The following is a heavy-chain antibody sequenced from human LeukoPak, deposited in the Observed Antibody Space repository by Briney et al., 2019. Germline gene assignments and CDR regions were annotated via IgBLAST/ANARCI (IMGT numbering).Heavy chain of an antibody. CDR2: IYHSGST. J-gene: IGHJ6*02. V-gene: IGHV4-34*01. Sequence: PSETLSLTCAVYGGSFSGYYWSWIRQPPGKGLEWIGEIYHSGSTNYNPSLKSRVTISVDKSKNQFSLKLSSVTAADTAVYYCARDGGLGHCSSTSCPGDGMDVWGQGTTVTVSS. CDR3: ARDGGLGHCSSTSCPGDGMDV. D-gene: IGHD2-2*03. CDR1: GGSFSGYY.